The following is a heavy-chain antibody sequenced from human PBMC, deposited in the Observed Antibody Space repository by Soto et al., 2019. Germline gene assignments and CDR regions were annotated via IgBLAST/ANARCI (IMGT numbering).Heavy chain of an antibody. D-gene: IGHD4-17*01. V-gene: IGHV4-59*01. J-gene: IGHJ4*02. CDR1: GGSISSYY. CDR2: IYYSGST. CDR3: ARRYGATFDY. Sequence: QVQLQESGPGLVKPSETLSLTCTVSGGSISSYYWSWIRQPPGKGLEWIGYIYYSGSTNYNPSLQSRVTISVHTSKDQFTLKLSSVTAADTAVYYCARRYGATFDYWGQGTLVTVSS.